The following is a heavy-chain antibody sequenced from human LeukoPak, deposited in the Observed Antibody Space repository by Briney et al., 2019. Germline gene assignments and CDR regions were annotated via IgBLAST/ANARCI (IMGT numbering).Heavy chain of an antibody. J-gene: IGHJ4*02. V-gene: IGHV4-39*07. CDR1: GGSISSNSYY. D-gene: IGHD6-13*01. CDR2: IYYSGST. CDR3: ARSRRIAAARFDY. Sequence: SETLSLTCTVSGGSISSNSYYWGWIRQPPGKGLEWIGSIYYSGSTYYNPSLKSRVTISVDTSKNQFSLELSSVTAADTAVYYCARSRRIAAARFDYWGQGTLVTVSS.